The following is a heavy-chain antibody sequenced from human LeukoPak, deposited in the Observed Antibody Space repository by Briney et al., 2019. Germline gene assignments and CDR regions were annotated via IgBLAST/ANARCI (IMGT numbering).Heavy chain of an antibody. CDR2: ISSSGSTI. D-gene: IGHD1-14*01. Sequence: PGRSLRLSCAASGFTLSSYGMHWVRQAPGKGLEWVSYISSSGSTIYYADSVKGRFTISRDNAKNSLYLQMNSLRAEDTAVYYCARTMKGAGTTEFDYWGQGTLVTVSS. J-gene: IGHJ4*02. V-gene: IGHV3-48*04. CDR3: ARTMKGAGTTEFDY. CDR1: GFTLSSYG.